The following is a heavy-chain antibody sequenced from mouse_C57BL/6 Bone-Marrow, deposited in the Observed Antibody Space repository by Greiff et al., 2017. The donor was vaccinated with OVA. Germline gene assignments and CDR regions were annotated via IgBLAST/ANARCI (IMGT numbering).Heavy chain of an antibody. CDR3: ASRDGRNFDY. CDR1: GYSITSGYY. J-gene: IGHJ2*01. CDR2: ISYDGSN. V-gene: IGHV3-6*01. D-gene: IGHD1-1*01. Sequence: ESGPGLVKPSQSLSLTCSVTGYSITSGYYWNWIRQFPGNKLEWMGYISYDGSNNYNPSLKNRISITRDTSKNQFFLKLNSVTTEDTATYYCASRDGRNFDYWGQGTTLTVSS.